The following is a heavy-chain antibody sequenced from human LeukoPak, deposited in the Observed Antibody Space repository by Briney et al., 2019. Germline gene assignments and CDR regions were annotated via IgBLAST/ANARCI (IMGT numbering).Heavy chain of an antibody. V-gene: IGHV4-39*01. CDR3: ARHSSGWYYFVY. J-gene: IGHJ4*02. CDR2: IYYSGTT. CDR1: GGSISSSSDY. D-gene: IGHD6-19*01. Sequence: SETLPLTCTVSGGSISSSSDYWGWVRQPPGKGLEWIGTIYYSGTTYYNPSLNSRLTISVDTSNNQFSLKLSSVTAADTAIYYCARHSSGWYYFVYWGQGTLVTVSS.